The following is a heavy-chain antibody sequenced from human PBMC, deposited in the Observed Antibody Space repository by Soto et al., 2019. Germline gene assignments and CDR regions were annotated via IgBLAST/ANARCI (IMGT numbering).Heavy chain of an antibody. D-gene: IGHD6-19*01. CDR1: GGSISRYY. V-gene: IGHV4-59*12. CDR2: IYYSGST. CDR3: AGSLIVVPGVINY. Sequence: ASETLSLTCTVSGGSISRYYRSRIRQPPGKGLEWIGYIYYSGSTNYNPSLKSRVTISVDTSKNQFSLKLSSVTAADTAVYYCAGSLIVVPGVINYWGPGTLVTVSS. J-gene: IGHJ4*02.